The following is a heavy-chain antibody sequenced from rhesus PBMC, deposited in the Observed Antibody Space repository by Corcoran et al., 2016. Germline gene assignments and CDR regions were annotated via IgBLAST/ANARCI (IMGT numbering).Heavy chain of an antibody. Sequence: QVQLQESGPGLVKPSETLSLTCAVSGGSFSSYWWSWIRQPPGKGLEWIGEINGNSGSTNYNPSLTSLVTISKDASKNQFSLKLSSVTAADTAVYYCARYCTSTTCFYIFEFWGQGALVTVSS. V-gene: IGHV4-80*01. CDR2: INGNSGST. CDR3: ARYCTSTTCFYIFEF. CDR1: GGSFSSYW. D-gene: IGHD2-2*01. J-gene: IGHJ1*01.